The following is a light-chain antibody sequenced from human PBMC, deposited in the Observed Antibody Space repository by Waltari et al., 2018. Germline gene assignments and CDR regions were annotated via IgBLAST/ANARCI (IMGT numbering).Light chain of an antibody. V-gene: IGKV1-5*03. CDR3: QQYNSYSPWP. CDR1: QSISSW. CDR2: KAS. J-gene: IGKJ1*01. Sequence: QLTQSPPTPPASVVDRLTITCRASQSISSWLAWYQQKPGKAPKLLIYKASSLESGVPSRFSGSGSGTEFTLTISSLQPDDFATYYCQQYNSYSPWPFGQGTKVEIK.